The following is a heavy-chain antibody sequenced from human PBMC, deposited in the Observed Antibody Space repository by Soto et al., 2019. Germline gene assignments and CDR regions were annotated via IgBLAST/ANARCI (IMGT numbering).Heavy chain of an antibody. D-gene: IGHD2-21*01. CDR2: IKQDGSER. CDR3: ASARHIGP. CDR1: GFTFGNYW. J-gene: IGHJ5*02. V-gene: IGHV3-7*01. Sequence: VGSLRLSCAASGFTFGNYWMSWVRQAPGKGPEWVANIKQDGSERNYVDSVKGRFTISRDNAENSLYLQMNSLRVEDAGVYYCASARHIGPWGQGTLVTVSS.